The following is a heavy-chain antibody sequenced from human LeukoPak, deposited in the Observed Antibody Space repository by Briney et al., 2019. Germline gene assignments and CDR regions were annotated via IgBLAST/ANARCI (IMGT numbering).Heavy chain of an antibody. V-gene: IGHV3-30-3*01. D-gene: IGHD5/OR15-5a*01. CDR2: ISYDGSNK. CDR1: GFTFSSYA. CDR3: ARGVYARFDP. J-gene: IGHJ5*02. Sequence: GGSLRLSCAASGFTFSSYAMHWVRQAPGKGLEWVAVISYDGSNKYYADSVKGRFTISRGNSKNTLYLQMNSLRAEDTAVYYCARGVYARFDPWGQGTLVTVSS.